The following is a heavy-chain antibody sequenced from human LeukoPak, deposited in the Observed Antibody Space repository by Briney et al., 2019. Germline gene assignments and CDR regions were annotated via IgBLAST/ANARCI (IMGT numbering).Heavy chain of an antibody. CDR2: INSDGSST. CDR1: GFTFSSYW. CDR3: AREMATIFYDY. D-gene: IGHD5-24*01. J-gene: IGHJ4*02. V-gene: IGHV3-74*01. Sequence: GGSLRLSCAASGFTFSSYWMHWVRQAPGKGLVWVSRINSDGSSTSYADFVKGRFTISRDNAKNTLYLQMNSLRAEGTAVYYCAREMATIFYDYWGQGTLVTVSS.